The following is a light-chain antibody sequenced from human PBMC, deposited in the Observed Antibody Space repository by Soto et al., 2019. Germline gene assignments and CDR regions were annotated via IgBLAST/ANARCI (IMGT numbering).Light chain of an antibody. CDR1: QSVSSN. J-gene: IGKJ4*01. Sequence: EIVMTQSPTTLSVSPGERATLSCRASQSVSSNVAWYQQIPGQTPRLLIYGASTRATGIPVRFSVSGSGTEVTLTISSLQSEDFAVYYCQQYNNWPLTFGGGTKVDIK. V-gene: IGKV3-15*01. CDR2: GAS. CDR3: QQYNNWPLT.